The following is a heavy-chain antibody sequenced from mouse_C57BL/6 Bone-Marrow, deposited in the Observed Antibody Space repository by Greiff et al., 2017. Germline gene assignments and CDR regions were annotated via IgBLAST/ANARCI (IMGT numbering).Heavy chain of an antibody. J-gene: IGHJ3*01. CDR2: IDPSDSST. D-gene: IGHD2-1*01. CDR3: ARLAIYYGNYAWFAY. Sequence: VQLQQPGAELVMPGASVKLSCKASGYTFTSYWMHWVKQRPGQGLEWIGAIDPSDSSTNYNQKFKGKSTLTVDKSSSTAYMQLSSLTSEDSAVYYCARLAIYYGNYAWFAYWGQGTLVTVSA. CDR1: GYTFTSYW. V-gene: IGHV1-69*01.